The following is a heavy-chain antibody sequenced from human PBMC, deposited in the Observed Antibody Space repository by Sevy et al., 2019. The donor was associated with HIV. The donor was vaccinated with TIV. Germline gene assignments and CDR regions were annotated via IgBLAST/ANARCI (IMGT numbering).Heavy chain of an antibody. Sequence: GGSLRLSCAASGFTFSNYWMTWVRQAPGKGLEWVANIKRDGSERYYVASVKGRFTISRDNAKNSLYLQMNSLRADDTAVYYCARDCSSTTCLWGLGVWGQGTTVNVSS. CDR3: ARDCSSTTCLWGLGV. CDR1: GFTFSNYW. D-gene: IGHD2-2*01. CDR2: IKRDGSER. V-gene: IGHV3-7*03. J-gene: IGHJ6*02.